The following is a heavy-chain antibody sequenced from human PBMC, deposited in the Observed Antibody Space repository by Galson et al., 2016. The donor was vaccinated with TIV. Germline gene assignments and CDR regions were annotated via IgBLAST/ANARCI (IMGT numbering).Heavy chain of an antibody. Sequence: SVKVSCKASGGTLSSNAFSWLRQAPGQGLEWMGEIIPVFGTVHYAQKFRGRVTITADKSTNTVYMGLSSLTSEDTAVYSCARDPTYYDTNGWGHWGQGTLVIVSS. J-gene: IGHJ4*02. V-gene: IGHV1-69*06. CDR3: ARDPTYYDTNGWGH. D-gene: IGHD3-22*01. CDR1: GGTLSSNA. CDR2: IIPVFGTV.